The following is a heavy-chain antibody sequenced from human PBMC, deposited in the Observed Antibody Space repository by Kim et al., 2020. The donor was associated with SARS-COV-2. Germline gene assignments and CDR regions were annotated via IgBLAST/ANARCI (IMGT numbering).Heavy chain of an antibody. CDR2: TI. J-gene: IGHJ4*02. Sequence: TIYYAGSVKGRFTISRDNAKNSLYLQMNSLRDEDTAVYYCARGPYTATGYWGQGTLVTVSS. D-gene: IGHD1-20*01. V-gene: IGHV3-48*02. CDR3: ARGPYTATGY.